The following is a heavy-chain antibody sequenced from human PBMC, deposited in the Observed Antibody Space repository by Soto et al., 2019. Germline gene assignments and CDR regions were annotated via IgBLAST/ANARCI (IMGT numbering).Heavy chain of an antibody. D-gene: IGHD6-19*01. CDR3: ARATVAGRGDAFDI. V-gene: IGHV1-69*06. CDR2: IIPIFGTA. Sequence: VKVSCKASGGTFSSYAISWVRQAPGQGLEWMGGIIPIFGTANYAQKFQGRVTITADKSTSTAYMELSSLRSEDTAVYYCARATVAGRGDAFDIRGQGTMVTVS. J-gene: IGHJ3*02. CDR1: GGTFSSYA.